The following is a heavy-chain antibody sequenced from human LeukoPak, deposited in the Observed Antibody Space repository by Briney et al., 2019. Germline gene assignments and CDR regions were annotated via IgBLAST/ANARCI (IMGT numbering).Heavy chain of an antibody. Sequence: GGTLRLSCAASGFTLSSYGMSWVRQAPGKGLEWVSAISGSGGSTYYADSVKGRFTISRDNSKNTLYLQMNSLRAEDTAVYYCAKDQLYYYDSSGYIWGQGTLVTVSS. D-gene: IGHD3-22*01. CDR3: AKDQLYYYDSSGYI. V-gene: IGHV3-23*01. CDR1: GFTLSSYG. J-gene: IGHJ4*02. CDR2: ISGSGGST.